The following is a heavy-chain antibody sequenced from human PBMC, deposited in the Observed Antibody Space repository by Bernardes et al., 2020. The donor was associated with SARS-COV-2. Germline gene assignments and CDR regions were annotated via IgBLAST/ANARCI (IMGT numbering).Heavy chain of an antibody. CDR1: GYTFTSYY. J-gene: IGHJ5*02. V-gene: IGHV1-46*01. CDR2: INPSGGTT. Sequence: ASVKVSCKASGYTFTSYYMHWVRQAPGQGLEWMGIINPSGGTTRNAQKFQGRVNMTRDTSTSTVHMELSSLRSEDTAVYFCLRGSDPLMVVAGTDKFDHWGQGTLVTVSS. CDR3: LRGSDPLMVVAGTDKFDH. D-gene: IGHD6-19*01.